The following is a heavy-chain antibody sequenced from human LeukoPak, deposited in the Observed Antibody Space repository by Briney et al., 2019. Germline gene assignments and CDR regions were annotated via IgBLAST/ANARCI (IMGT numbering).Heavy chain of an antibody. CDR2: INSDGGAT. CDR3: AKDLSYFDY. Sequence: PGGSLRLSCAASGFTFSTYWMHWVRQAPGKGLVWVARINSDGGATIYTDSVKGRFTISRDNSKNTLYLQMNSLRAEDTAVYYCAKDLSYFDYWGQGTLVTVSS. J-gene: IGHJ4*02. D-gene: IGHD3-9*01. CDR1: GFTFSTYW. V-gene: IGHV3-74*01.